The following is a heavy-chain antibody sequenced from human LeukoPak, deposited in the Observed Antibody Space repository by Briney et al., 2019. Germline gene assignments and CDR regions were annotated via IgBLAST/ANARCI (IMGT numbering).Heavy chain of an antibody. CDR2: INPKTGGT. CDR3: ARGFERQQLVLGC. J-gene: IGHJ4*02. Sequence: ASVKVSCKASGYTFTDHFLHWVRQAPGHGLEWMGWINPKTGGTNYAEKFQGRVTLTRDTSLTTLYMEVNSLRSDDTAVYYCARGFERQQLVLGCWGQGTLVTVSS. D-gene: IGHD1-26*01. V-gene: IGHV1-2*02. CDR1: GYTFTDHF.